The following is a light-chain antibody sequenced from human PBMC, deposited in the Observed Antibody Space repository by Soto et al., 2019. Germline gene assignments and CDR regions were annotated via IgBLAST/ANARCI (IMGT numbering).Light chain of an antibody. CDR3: CSYAGSSTFYV. Sequence: QSALTQPASVSGSPGQSITISCTGTSSDVGSYNLISWYQQYPGKAPELMIYEVSKRPSGVSNRFSGSKSGNTASLTISGLQAEDEADYYCCSYAGSSTFYVFGTGTKVTVL. CDR2: EVS. J-gene: IGLJ1*01. V-gene: IGLV2-23*02. CDR1: SSDVGSYNL.